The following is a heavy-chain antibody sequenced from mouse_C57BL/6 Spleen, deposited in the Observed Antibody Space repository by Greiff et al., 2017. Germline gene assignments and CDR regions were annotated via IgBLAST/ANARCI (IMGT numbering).Heavy chain of an antibody. CDR2: IYPRSGNT. V-gene: IGHV1-81*01. D-gene: IGHD1-2*01. CDR3: ARGYYGETGYFDV. CDR1: GYTFTSYG. J-gene: IGHJ1*03. Sequence: QVQLKQSGAELARPGASVKLSCKASGYTFTSYGISWVKQRTGQGLEWIGEIYPRSGNTYYNEKFKGKATLTADKSSSTAYMELRSLTSEDSAVYFCARGYYGETGYFDVWGTGTTVTVSS.